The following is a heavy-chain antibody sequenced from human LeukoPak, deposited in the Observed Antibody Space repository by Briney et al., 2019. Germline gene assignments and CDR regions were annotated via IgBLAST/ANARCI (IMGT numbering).Heavy chain of an antibody. D-gene: IGHD3-9*01. J-gene: IGHJ4*02. CDR1: GGSVSSSIYY. Sequence: SETLSLTCTVSGGSVSSSIYYWGWIRQPPGKGLEWIGSIYYSGSTSYNPSLKSRVNLSVDTSKNQFSLKLTSVTAADTAVYYCASRNDILTGYVFDFWGQGTLVTVSS. CDR2: IYYSGST. V-gene: IGHV4-39*01. CDR3: ASRNDILTGYVFDF.